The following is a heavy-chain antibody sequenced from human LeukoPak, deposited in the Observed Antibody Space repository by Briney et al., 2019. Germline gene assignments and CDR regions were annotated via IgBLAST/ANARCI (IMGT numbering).Heavy chain of an antibody. V-gene: IGHV1-24*01. J-gene: IGHJ3*02. D-gene: IGHD3-3*01. Sequence: ASVTVSCKVSGYTLTELSMHWVRQAPGKGLEWMGGFDPEDGETIYAQKFQGRVTMTEDTSTDTAYMELSSLRSEDTAVCYCATVVTIFGVASRAFDIWGQGTMVTVSS. CDR1: GYTLTELS. CDR2: FDPEDGET. CDR3: ATVVTIFGVASRAFDI.